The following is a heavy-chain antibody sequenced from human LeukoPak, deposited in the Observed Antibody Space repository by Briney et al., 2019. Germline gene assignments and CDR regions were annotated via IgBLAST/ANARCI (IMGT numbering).Heavy chain of an antibody. Sequence: PGGSLRLSCAASGFTFSSYWMHWVRQAPGKGLVWVSRINSDGSSTSYADSVKGRFTISRDNSKNTLYLQMNSLRAEDTAVYYCAKDLVLMVYAIIDYWGQGTLVTVSS. CDR2: INSDGSST. CDR1: GFTFSSYW. J-gene: IGHJ4*02. V-gene: IGHV3-74*01. D-gene: IGHD2-8*01. CDR3: AKDLVLMVYAIIDY.